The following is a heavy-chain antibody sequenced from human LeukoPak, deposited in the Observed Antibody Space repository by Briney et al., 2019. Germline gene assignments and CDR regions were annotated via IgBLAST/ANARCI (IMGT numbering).Heavy chain of an antibody. V-gene: IGHV3-9*01. CDR1: GFTFDDYA. CDR3: AKGSIQNAFDI. D-gene: IGHD6-6*01. J-gene: IGHJ3*02. Sequence: GGPLRLSCAASGFTFDDYAMHWVRQAPGKGLEWVSGISWNSGSIGYADSVKGRFTISRDNAKNSLYLQMNSLRAEDTALYYCAKGSIQNAFDIWGQGTMVTVSS. CDR2: ISWNSGSI.